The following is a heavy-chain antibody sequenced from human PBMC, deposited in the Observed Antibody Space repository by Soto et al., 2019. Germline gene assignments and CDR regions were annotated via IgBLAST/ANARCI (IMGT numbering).Heavy chain of an antibody. CDR3: ARVIGGWYYFDV. V-gene: IGHV1-3*01. J-gene: IGHJ4*02. D-gene: IGHD6-19*01. CDR2: INAGNGNT. Sequence: QVQLVQSGAEVKKPGASVKVSCKASGYTFTSYAMHWVRQAPGQRLEWMGWINAGNGNTKYSQKFQGRGIITRDTSASTAYMELSSLRSEDTAVYYCARVIGGWYYFDVWGQGTLVTVSS. CDR1: GYTFTSYA.